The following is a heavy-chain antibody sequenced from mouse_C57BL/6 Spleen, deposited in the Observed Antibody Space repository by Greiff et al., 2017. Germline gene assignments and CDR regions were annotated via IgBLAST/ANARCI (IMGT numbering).Heavy chain of an antibody. CDR3: ARYSDVYYVEFDY. V-gene: IGHV1-64*01. CDR2: IHPNSGST. J-gene: IGHJ2*01. Sequence: VQLQQSGAELVKPGASVKLSCKASGYTFTSYWMHWVKQRPGQGLEWIGTIHPNSGSTNYNEKFKSKATLTVDKSSSTAYMQLSSLTSEDSAVYYCARYSDVYYVEFDYWGQGTTLTVSS. D-gene: IGHD2-3*01. CDR1: GYTFTSYW.